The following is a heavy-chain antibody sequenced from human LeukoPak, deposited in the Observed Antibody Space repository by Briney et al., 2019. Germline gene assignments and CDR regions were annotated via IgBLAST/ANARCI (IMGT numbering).Heavy chain of an antibody. V-gene: IGHV4-30-4*08. D-gene: IGHD2-2*01. Sequence: SETLSLTCTVSGGSISSGDYYWSWIRQPPGKGLEWIGYIYYSGSTYYNPSLKSRVTISVDTSKNQFSLKLSSVTAADTAVYYCARHECSSTSCYGYYYYGMDVWGQGTTVTVSS. CDR1: GGSISSGDYY. CDR3: ARHECSSTSCYGYYYYGMDV. J-gene: IGHJ6*02. CDR2: IYYSGST.